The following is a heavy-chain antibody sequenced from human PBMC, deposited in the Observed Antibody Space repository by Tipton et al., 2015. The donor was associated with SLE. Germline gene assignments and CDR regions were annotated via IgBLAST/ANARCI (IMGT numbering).Heavy chain of an antibody. CDR2: ISAAHNA. Sequence: SLRLSCAASGFSFSNAWMNWVRQAPGKGLEWVAAISAAHNAYYPSPVKGQFTISRDNSKNTIHLQMNSLRAEDTATYYCAKDTGASGYDLLDQWGQGVLVIVSS. J-gene: IGHJ4*02. V-gene: IGHV3-23*01. D-gene: IGHD5-12*01. CDR1: GFSFSNAW. CDR3: AKDTGASGYDLLDQ.